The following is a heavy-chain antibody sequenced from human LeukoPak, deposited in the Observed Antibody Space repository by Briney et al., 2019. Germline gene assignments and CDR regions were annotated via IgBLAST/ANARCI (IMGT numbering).Heavy chain of an antibody. D-gene: IGHD2-15*01. CDR1: GFTLDDYA. CDR2: ISWNSGSI. Sequence: GGSLRLSCAASGFTLDDYAMHWVRQAPGKGLEWVSGISWNSGSIGYADSVKGRFTISRDNAKNSLYLQMNSLRAEDTALYYCAKDIGYCSGGSCYSEYYYGMDVWGQGTTVTVSS. CDR3: AKDIGYCSGGSCYSEYYYGMDV. J-gene: IGHJ6*02. V-gene: IGHV3-9*01.